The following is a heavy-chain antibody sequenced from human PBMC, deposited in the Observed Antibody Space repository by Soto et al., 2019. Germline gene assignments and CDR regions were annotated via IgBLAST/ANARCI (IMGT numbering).Heavy chain of an antibody. J-gene: IGHJ6*02. CDR3: AKDRPAAAILPGRYGMDV. D-gene: IGHD2-2*01. CDR1: GFTFSSYA. V-gene: IGHV3-23*01. CDR2: ISGSGGST. Sequence: GGSLRLSCAASGFTFSSYAMSWVRQAPGKGLEWVSAISGSGGSTYYADSVKGRFTISRDNSKNTLYLQMNSLRAEDTAVYYCAKDRPAAAILPGRYGMDVWGQGTTVTVSS.